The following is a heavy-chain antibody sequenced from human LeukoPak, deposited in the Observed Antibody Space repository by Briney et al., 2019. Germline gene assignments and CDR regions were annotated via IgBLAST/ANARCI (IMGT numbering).Heavy chain of an antibody. Sequence: SETLSLTCTVSGGSISSGGHYWSWIRQHPGKGLEWIGYIYYSGSTYYNPSLKSRVIISVDTSKNQFSLKLSSVTAADTAVYYCARLMATIGSYYFDYWGQGTLVTVSS. J-gene: IGHJ4*02. V-gene: IGHV4-31*03. CDR2: IYYSGST. CDR1: GGSISSGGHY. CDR3: ARLMATIGSYYFDY. D-gene: IGHD5-24*01.